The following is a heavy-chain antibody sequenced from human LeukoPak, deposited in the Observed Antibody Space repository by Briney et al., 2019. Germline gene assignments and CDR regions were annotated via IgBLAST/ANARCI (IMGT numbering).Heavy chain of an antibody. J-gene: IGHJ5*02. CDR1: GGSFSGYY. D-gene: IGHD5-18*01. Sequence: PSETLSLTCAVYGGSFSGYYWSWIHQPPGKGLEWIGEINHSGSTNYNPSLKSRVTISVDTSKNQFSLKLSSVTAADTAVYYCARRKTVQGYSRPPYNWFDPWGQGTLVTVSS. CDR2: INHSGST. CDR3: ARRKTVQGYSRPPYNWFDP. V-gene: IGHV4-34*01.